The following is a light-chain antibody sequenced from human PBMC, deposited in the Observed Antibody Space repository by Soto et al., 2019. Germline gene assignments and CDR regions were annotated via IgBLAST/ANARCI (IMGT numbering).Light chain of an antibody. CDR1: QTVSSNY. J-gene: IGKJ5*01. CDR3: QQSYSSPIT. Sequence: EIILTQSPDTLSLSPGERATLSCRASQTVSSNYLACCQQTPGQAPRLLIYGASTRAAAIPDRFSGSGSGTDFTLTISSLQPEDFATYYCQQSYSSPITFGQGTRLEIK. V-gene: IGKV3-20*01. CDR2: GAS.